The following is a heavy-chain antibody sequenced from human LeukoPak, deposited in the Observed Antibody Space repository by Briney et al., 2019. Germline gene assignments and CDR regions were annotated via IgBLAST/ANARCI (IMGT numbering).Heavy chain of an antibody. J-gene: IGHJ4*02. Sequence: PGGSLRLSCAATGLSVSSNFMSWVRQGPGKGLEWIGHISGEPDGDPEEYAAPVKGRFIISRDDGEDTFYLQLTNLKIEDTAVYYCTVDIVWGQGTLVTVSS. CDR2: ISGEPDGDPE. CDR1: GLSVSSNF. D-gene: IGHD2-15*01. CDR3: TVDIV. V-gene: IGHV3-15*01.